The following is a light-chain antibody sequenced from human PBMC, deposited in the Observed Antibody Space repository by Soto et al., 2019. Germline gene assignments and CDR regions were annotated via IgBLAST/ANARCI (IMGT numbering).Light chain of an antibody. V-gene: IGLV1-47*02. J-gene: IGLJ3*02. CDR2: SDN. CDR1: SSNIGSNY. Sequence: QSVLTQPPSTSGTPGQRVTISCSGSSSNIGSNYVYWYQQLPGTAPKLLIYSDNQRPSGVPDRFSGSKSGTSASLAISGLQSEDEGDYYCAAWDDSLSGVFGGGTKLTVL. CDR3: AAWDDSLSGV.